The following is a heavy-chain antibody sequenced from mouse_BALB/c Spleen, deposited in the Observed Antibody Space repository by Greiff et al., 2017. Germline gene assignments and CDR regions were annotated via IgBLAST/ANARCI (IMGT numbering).Heavy chain of an antibody. CDR2: IYPSSGYT. D-gene: IGHD6-2*01. CDR3: ARFSPYPGAMDY. CDR1: GYTFTSYT. J-gene: IGHJ4*01. V-gene: IGHV1-4*02. Sequence: VQLQQSAAELARPGASVKMSCKASGYTFTSYTMHWVKQRPGQGLEWIGYIYPSSGYTEYNQKFKDKTTLTADKSSSTVYMKLSSLTSEGSAVYYCARFSPYPGAMDYWGQGTSVTVSS.